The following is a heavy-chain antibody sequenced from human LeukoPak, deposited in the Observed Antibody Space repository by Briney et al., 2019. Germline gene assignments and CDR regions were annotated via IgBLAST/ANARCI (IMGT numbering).Heavy chain of an antibody. D-gene: IGHD6-13*01. Sequence: SGGSLRLSCAASGFTFSSYWMSWVRQAPGKGLEWVANIKQDGSEKYYVDSVKGRFTISRDNAKNSLYLQMNSLRAEDTAVYYCARDEGASSSYSMDVWGQGTTVTVSS. CDR2: IKQDGSEK. CDR1: GFTFSSYW. V-gene: IGHV3-7*01. CDR3: ARDEGASSSYSMDV. J-gene: IGHJ6*02.